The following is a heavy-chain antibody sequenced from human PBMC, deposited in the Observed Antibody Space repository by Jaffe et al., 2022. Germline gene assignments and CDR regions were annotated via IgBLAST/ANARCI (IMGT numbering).Heavy chain of an antibody. Sequence: QVQLQQWGAGLLKPSETLSLTCAVYGGSFSGYYWSWIRQPPGKGLEWIGEINHSGSTNYNPSLKSRVTISVDTSKNQFSLKLSSVTAADTAVYYCARGQGYCSGGSCYNWFDPWGQGTLVTVSS. CDR2: INHSGST. D-gene: IGHD2-15*01. CDR1: GGSFSGYY. J-gene: IGHJ5*02. CDR3: ARGQGYCSGGSCYNWFDP. V-gene: IGHV4-34*01.